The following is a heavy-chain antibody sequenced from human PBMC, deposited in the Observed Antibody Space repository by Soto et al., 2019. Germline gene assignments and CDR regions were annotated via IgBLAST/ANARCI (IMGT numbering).Heavy chain of an antibody. CDR3: IFAVVGSGYFEY. Sequence: GASVKVSCKASGYTFTSFYMHWVRQAPGQGLEWVGMINPSGGNTNYAQDFQGRVTMTEDTSTSTVYMDLSTLRSEDTAVYYCIFAVVGSGYFEYWGQGTPVTVSS. J-gene: IGHJ4*02. D-gene: IGHD3-3*01. V-gene: IGHV1-46*01. CDR1: GYTFTSFY. CDR2: INPSGGNT.